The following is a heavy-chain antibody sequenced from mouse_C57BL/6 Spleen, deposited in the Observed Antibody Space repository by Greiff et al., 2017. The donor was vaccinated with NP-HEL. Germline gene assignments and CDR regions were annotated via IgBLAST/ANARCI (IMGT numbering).Heavy chain of an antibody. J-gene: IGHJ4*01. CDR1: GYTFTSYG. CDR2: IYPRSGNT. CDR3: ARSGDGYYGDAMDY. Sequence: QVQLKESGAELARPGASVKLSCKASGYTFTSYGISWVKQRTGQGLEWIGEIYPRSGNTYYNEKFKGKATLTADKSSSTAYMELRSLTSEDSAVYFCARSGDGYYGDAMDYWGQGTSVTVSS. D-gene: IGHD2-3*01. V-gene: IGHV1-81*01.